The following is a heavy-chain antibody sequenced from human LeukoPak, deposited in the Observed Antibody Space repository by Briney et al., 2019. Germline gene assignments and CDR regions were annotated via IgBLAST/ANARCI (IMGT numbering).Heavy chain of an antibody. CDR3: ARHPLDIVVVVAATPRGWFDP. V-gene: IGHV4-39*01. D-gene: IGHD2-15*01. CDR1: GVSISSSSYY. CDR2: IYYSGST. J-gene: IGHJ5*02. Sequence: PSETLSLTCTVSGVSISSSSYYWGWIRQPPGKGLEWIGSIYYSGSTYYNPSLKSRVTISVDTSKNQFSLKLSSVTAADTAVYYCARHPLDIVVVVAATPRGWFDPWGQGTLVTVSS.